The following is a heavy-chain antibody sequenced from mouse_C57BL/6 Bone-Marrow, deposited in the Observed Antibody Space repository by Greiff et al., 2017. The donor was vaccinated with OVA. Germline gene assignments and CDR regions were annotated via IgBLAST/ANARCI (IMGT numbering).Heavy chain of an antibody. D-gene: IGHD1-1*01. J-gene: IGHJ3*01. CDR1: GYTFTSYW. CDR3: ARTPYYYGSRAWFAY. V-gene: IGHV1-55*01. Sequence: VQLQQSGAELVKPGASVKMSCKASGYTFTSYWITWVKQRPGQGLEWIGDIYPGSGSTNYNEKFKSKATLTVDTSSSTAYMQLSSLTSEDSAVYYCARTPYYYGSRAWFAYWGQGTLVTVSA. CDR2: IYPGSGST.